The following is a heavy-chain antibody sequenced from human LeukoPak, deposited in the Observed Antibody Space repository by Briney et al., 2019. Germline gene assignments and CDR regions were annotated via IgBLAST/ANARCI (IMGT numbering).Heavy chain of an antibody. V-gene: IGHV1-2*02. CDR2: INPNSGGT. D-gene: IGHD1-26*01. Sequence: PSVQVSCKASGSPFTGYYMHWVRQAPGQGLEWMGWINPNSGGTNYAQKFQGRVTMTRDTSISTAYMELSRLRSDDTAVYYCARERVGAPNWFDPWGQGTLVTVSS. CDR1: GSPFTGYY. CDR3: ARERVGAPNWFDP. J-gene: IGHJ5*02.